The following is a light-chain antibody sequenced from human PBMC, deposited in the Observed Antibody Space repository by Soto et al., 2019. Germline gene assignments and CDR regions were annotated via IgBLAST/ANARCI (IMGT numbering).Light chain of an antibody. CDR1: QSVTSSY. CDR3: QQYLRSPRT. Sequence: EIVLTQSPDTLSLSPGERATLSCRASQSVTSSYLAWYQQKPGQAPRLLIYGASSRATGIPDRFSGSASGTDFTLTISRLEPEDFAVYYCQQYLRSPRTFGQGTKVDIK. J-gene: IGKJ1*01. CDR2: GAS. V-gene: IGKV3-20*01.